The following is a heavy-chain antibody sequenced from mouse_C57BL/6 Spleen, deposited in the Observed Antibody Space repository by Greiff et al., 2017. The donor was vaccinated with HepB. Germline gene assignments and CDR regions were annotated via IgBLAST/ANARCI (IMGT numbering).Heavy chain of an antibody. Sequence: VQLVESGAELVRPGTSVKVSCKASGYAFTNYLIEWVKQRPGQGLEWIGVINPGSGGTNYNEKFKGKATLTADKSSSTAYMQLSSLTSEDSAVYFCARSDYGNPYYAMDYWGQGTSVTVSS. V-gene: IGHV1-54*01. D-gene: IGHD2-1*01. CDR3: ARSDYGNPYYAMDY. J-gene: IGHJ4*01. CDR2: INPGSGGT. CDR1: GYAFTNYL.